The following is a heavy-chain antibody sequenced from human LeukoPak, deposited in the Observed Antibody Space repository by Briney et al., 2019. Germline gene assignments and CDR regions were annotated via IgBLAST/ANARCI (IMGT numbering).Heavy chain of an antibody. V-gene: IGHV5-51*01. J-gene: IGHJ3*02. Sequence: GESLKISCKGSGYSFTNYWIGWVRQTPGKGLEWMGIIYPGDSDTRYSPSFQGQVTISADKSISTAYPQWSSLKASDTAMYYCARRDYYDSSGYSGAFDIWGQGTMVTVSS. CDR2: IYPGDSDT. CDR1: GYSFTNYW. CDR3: ARRDYYDSSGYSGAFDI. D-gene: IGHD3-22*01.